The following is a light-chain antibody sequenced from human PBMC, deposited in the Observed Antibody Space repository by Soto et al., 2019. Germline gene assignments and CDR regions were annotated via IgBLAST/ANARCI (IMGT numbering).Light chain of an antibody. J-gene: IGLJ2*01. CDR2: LEGSGSY. Sequence: QLVLTQSSSASASLGSSVKLTCTLSSGHRSYIIAWHQQQPGKAPRYLMKLEGSGSYNKGSGVPDRFSGSSSGADRYLTMSNLQSEDEADYYCETWGSNIRVFGGGTQLTVL. CDR1: SGHRSYI. CDR3: ETWGSNIRV. V-gene: IGLV4-60*03.